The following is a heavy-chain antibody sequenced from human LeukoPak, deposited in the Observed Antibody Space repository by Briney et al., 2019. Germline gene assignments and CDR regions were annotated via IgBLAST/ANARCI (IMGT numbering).Heavy chain of an antibody. CDR3: AKDPGGAPGYMDV. D-gene: IGHD3-16*01. J-gene: IGHJ6*03. CDR2: ISGSGGST. V-gene: IGHV3-23*01. CDR1: GFTFSSYA. Sequence: PGGSLRLSCAASGFTFSSYAMSWVRQAPGKGLEWVSAISGSGGSTYYADSVKGRFTISRDNSKNTLYLQMNGLRAEDTAVYYCAKDPGGAPGYMDVWGKGTTVTVSS.